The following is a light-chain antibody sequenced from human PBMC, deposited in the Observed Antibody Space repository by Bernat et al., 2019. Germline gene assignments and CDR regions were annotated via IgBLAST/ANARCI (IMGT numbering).Light chain of an antibody. CDR2: QDS. V-gene: IGLV3-1*01. CDR1: KLGDKY. J-gene: IGLJ2*01. Sequence: SYELTQPPSVSVSSGQTASITCSGDKLGDKYACWYQQKPGQSPVLVIYQDSKRSSGIPERFTGSNSGNTATLTISGTQAMDEADYYCQAWDSSTVVVGGGTKLTVL. CDR3: QAWDSSTVV.